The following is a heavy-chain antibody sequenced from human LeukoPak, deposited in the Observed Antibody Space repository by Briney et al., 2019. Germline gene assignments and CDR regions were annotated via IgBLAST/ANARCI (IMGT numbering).Heavy chain of an antibody. V-gene: IGHV1-46*01. CDR3: SRDLGGSYFDY. CDR1: GYTFSNYY. J-gene: IGHJ4*02. D-gene: IGHD1-26*01. CDR2: NNPSGGRT. Sequence: ASVKVSCKASGYTFSNYYIHWVRQAPGQGLEWMGVNNPSGGRTTYAQKFQGRVTMTRDTSTSTAYMDLSSLRSDDTAVYYCSRDLGGSYFDYWGQGTLVTVSS.